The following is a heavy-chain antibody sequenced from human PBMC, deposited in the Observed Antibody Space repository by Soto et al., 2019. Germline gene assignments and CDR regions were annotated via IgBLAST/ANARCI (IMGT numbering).Heavy chain of an antibody. V-gene: IGHV1-8*01. CDR2: MNPNSGNT. CDR3: ARGINYYDSGDDAFDI. J-gene: IGHJ3*02. CDR1: GYTFTSYD. D-gene: IGHD3-10*01. Sequence: QVQLVQSGAEVKKPGASVKVSCKASGYTFTSYDINWVRQATGQGLEWMGWMNPNSGNTGYAQKFQGRVTMTRNTSISTAYMELSSLRSEATAVYYWARGINYYDSGDDAFDIWGQGTMVTVSS.